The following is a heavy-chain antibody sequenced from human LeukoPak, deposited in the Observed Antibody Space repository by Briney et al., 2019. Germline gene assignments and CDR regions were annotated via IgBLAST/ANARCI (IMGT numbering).Heavy chain of an antibody. J-gene: IGHJ4*02. V-gene: IGHV3-74*01. CDR2: TNGDGSDT. D-gene: IGHD5-18*01. Sequence: GGSLRLSCAASGFTLSNSWMHWVRQAPGKGLVWVSRTNGDGSDTSYADSVKGRFTISRDSATNTLYLQMNSLRAEDTAIYYCVRDGEYSHGIDFDYWGQGTLVTVSP. CDR1: GFTLSNSW. CDR3: VRDGEYSHGIDFDY.